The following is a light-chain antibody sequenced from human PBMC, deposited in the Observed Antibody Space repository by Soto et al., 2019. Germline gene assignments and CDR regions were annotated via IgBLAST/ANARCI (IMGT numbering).Light chain of an antibody. V-gene: IGKV3-20*01. J-gene: IGKJ2*01. CDR1: QSVNSSY. CDR3: QQYGNSPYT. CDR2: GAS. Sequence: EIVLTQSPGTLSLSPGERASLSCRASQSVNSSYLAWYQQKPDQAPRLLIYGASSRATGIPDRFSGSGSGTDFTLTISRLEPEDFAVFFCQQYGNSPYTFGQGTKREIK.